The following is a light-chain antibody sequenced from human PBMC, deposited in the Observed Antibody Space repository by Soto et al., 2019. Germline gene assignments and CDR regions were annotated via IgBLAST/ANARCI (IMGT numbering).Light chain of an antibody. CDR2: AAS. CDR3: QQANSLPIS. CDR1: QGIRSY. J-gene: IGKJ5*01. V-gene: IGKV1-9*01. Sequence: TPLTQSPSSLSASVRERVTITCRASQGIRSYLAWYQQKPGKAPKLLIYAASTLESGVPSRFSGSGSGTDFTLTISSLQPEDFATYYCQQANSLPISFGQGTRLEI.